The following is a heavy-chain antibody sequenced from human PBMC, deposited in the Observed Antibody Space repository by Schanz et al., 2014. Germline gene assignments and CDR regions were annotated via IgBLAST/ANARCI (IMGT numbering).Heavy chain of an antibody. V-gene: IGHV3-23*04. CDR2: IKSDGSST. CDR3: AKGRFGELSAFDI. D-gene: IGHD3-10*01. J-gene: IGHJ3*02. CDR1: GFTFDKYA. Sequence: VQLVESGGGLVPPGGSLRLSCAASGFTFDKYAMHWVRQAPGKGLEWVSRIKSDGSSTSYADSVKGRFTISRDNSKNTLYLQMNSLRAEDTAVYYCAKGRFGELSAFDIWGQGTMVTVSS.